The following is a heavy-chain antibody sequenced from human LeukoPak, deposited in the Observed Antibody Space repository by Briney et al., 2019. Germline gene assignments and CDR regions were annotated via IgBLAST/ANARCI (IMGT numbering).Heavy chain of an antibody. CDR3: ARDHVDTAMVPDAFDI. Sequence: GGSLRLSCAASGFTFSSYGMHWVRQAPGKGLEWVAFIRYDGSNKYYADSVKGRFTISRDNAKTSLYLQMNSLRAEDTAVYYCARDHVDTAMVPDAFDIWGQGTMVTVSS. CDR1: GFTFSSYG. CDR2: IRYDGSNK. D-gene: IGHD5-18*01. V-gene: IGHV3-30*02. J-gene: IGHJ3*02.